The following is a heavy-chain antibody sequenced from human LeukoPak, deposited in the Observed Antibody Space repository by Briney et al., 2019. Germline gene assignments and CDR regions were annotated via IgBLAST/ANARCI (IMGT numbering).Heavy chain of an antibody. CDR3: AREDIVVVPAARGTDFWSGAPRI. D-gene: IGHD2-2*01. J-gene: IGHJ3*02. V-gene: IGHV4-59*01. Sequence: KPSETLSLTCTVSGGSISSYYWSWIRQPPGKGLEWIGYIYYSGSTNYNRSLKSRVTISVDTSKNQFSLKLSSVTAADTAVYYRAREDIVVVPAARGTDFWSGAPRIWGQGTMVTVSS. CDR1: GGSISSYY. CDR2: IYYSGST.